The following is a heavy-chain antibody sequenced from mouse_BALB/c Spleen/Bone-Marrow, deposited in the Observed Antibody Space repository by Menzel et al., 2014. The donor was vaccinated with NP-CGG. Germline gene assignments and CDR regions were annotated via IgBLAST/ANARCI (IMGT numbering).Heavy chain of an antibody. Sequence: LQQSGAELVRPGSSVKISCKASGYPFSSYWMSWVKQRPGQGLEWIGQIYPGDGETNYNGKLKGNATLTADKSSSTAYMQLISLTSEDSAVYFCARKYGDYWGQGTTLTVSS. CDR3: ARKYGDY. J-gene: IGHJ2*01. CDR2: IYPGDGET. CDR1: GYPFSSYW. V-gene: IGHV1-80*01. D-gene: IGHD2-10*02.